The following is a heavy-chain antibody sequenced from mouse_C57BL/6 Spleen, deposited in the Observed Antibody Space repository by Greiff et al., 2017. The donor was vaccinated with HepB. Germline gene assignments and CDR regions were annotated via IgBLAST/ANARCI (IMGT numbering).Heavy chain of an antibody. CDR1: GFTFTDYY. CDR2: IRNKANGYTT. Sequence: EVMLVESGGGLVQPGGSLSLSCAASGFTFTDYYMSWVRQPPGKALEWLGFIRNKANGYTTEYSASVKGRFTISRDNSQSILYLQMNALRAEDSATYYCARYPIYDGYPSFDYWGQGTTLTVSS. CDR3: ARYPIYDGYPSFDY. D-gene: IGHD2-3*01. J-gene: IGHJ2*01. V-gene: IGHV7-3*01.